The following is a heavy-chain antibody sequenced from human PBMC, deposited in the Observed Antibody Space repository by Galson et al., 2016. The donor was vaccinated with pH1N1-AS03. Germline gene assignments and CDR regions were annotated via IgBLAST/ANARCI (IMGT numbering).Heavy chain of an antibody. V-gene: IGHV3-23*01. CDR1: GFIFSGNS. Sequence: SLRLSCAASGFIFSGNSMSWVRQAPGKGLEWVAAISPTGETTPYADSVKGRFIISRDNSKNTLFLEMDSLRAEDSALYYCAKSYHGVVFDIWGQGTMVTVSS. D-gene: IGHD3-10*01. CDR3: AKSYHGVVFDI. J-gene: IGHJ3*02. CDR2: ISPTGETT.